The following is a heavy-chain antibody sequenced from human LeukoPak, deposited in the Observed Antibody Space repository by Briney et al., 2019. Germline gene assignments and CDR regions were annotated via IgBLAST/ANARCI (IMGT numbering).Heavy chain of an antibody. CDR1: GFTFSTYT. CDR3: ARSEAAAGTLLDF. J-gene: IGHJ4*02. CDR2: ISSSSSYV. Sequence: GGSLRLSCAASGFTFSTYTMNWVRQAPGKGLEWVSSISSSSSYVYYADSVKGRFTISRDNAKNSLYLQMNSLRAEDTAVYSCARSEAAAGTLLDFWGQGTLVTVSS. V-gene: IGHV3-21*01. D-gene: IGHD6-13*01.